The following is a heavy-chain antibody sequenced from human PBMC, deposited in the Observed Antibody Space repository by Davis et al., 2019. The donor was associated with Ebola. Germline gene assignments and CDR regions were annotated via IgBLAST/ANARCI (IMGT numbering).Heavy chain of an antibody. J-gene: IGHJ5*02. V-gene: IGHV3-9*01. Sequence: SLKISCAASGFTFDDYAMHWVRQAPGKGLEWVSGISWNSGSIGYADSVKGRFTVSRDNAKNTLYLQMNSLRAEDTAVYYCTRGGSPIADWFDPWGQGTLVTVSS. D-gene: IGHD3-16*02. CDR2: ISWNSGSI. CDR1: GFTFDDYA. CDR3: TRGGSPIADWFDP.